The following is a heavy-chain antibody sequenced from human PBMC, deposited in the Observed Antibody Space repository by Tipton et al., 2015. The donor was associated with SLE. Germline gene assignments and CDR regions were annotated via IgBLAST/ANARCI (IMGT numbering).Heavy chain of an antibody. D-gene: IGHD3-3*01. CDR2: IYTSGST. Sequence: TLSLTCTVSGGSVSSSSYYWGWIRQPAGKGLEWIGRIYTSGSTNYNPSLKSRVTMSVDTSKNQFSLKLSSVTAADTAVYYCARGGYYDSTVEDYWGQGTLVTVSS. CDR3: ARGGYYDSTVEDY. V-gene: IGHV4-61*02. J-gene: IGHJ4*02. CDR1: GGSVSSSSYY.